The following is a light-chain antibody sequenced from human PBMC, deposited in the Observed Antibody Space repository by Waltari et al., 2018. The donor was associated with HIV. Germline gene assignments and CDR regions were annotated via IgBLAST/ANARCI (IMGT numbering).Light chain of an antibody. CDR1: SSYVGNYNY. Sequence: QSALTQPASVSGSPGQTVTISCPATSSYVGNYNYVSWYQQFPGKAPKLLIFAVSHRPSGVSYRFSGSKSGNTASLTISGLQAEDGADYYCSSYTNNNRVVFGGGTKLTV. CDR2: AVS. V-gene: IGLV2-14*01. CDR3: SSYTNNNRVV. J-gene: IGLJ3*02.